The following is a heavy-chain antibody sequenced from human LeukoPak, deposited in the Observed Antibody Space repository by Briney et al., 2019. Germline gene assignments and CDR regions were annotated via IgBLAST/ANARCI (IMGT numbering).Heavy chain of an antibody. CDR3: AKDTGLNIVATTDAFDI. CDR2: ISGSGGST. D-gene: IGHD5-12*01. Sequence: PGGSLRLSCAASGFTFSSYAMSWVRQAPGKGLEWVSAISGSGGSTYYADSVKGRFTISRDNSKNTLYLQMNSLRAEDTAVYYCAKDTGLNIVATTDAFDIWGQGTMVTVSS. V-gene: IGHV3-23*01. CDR1: GFTFSSYA. J-gene: IGHJ3*02.